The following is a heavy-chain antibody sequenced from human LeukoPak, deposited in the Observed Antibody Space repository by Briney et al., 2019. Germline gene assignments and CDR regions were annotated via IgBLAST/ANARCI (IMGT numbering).Heavy chain of an antibody. D-gene: IGHD3-16*01. V-gene: IGHV7-4-1*01. CDR2: INTNTGNP. Sequence: GASVKVSCKASGYTFTTYAMNWVRQAPGHGLEWMGWINTNTGNPTYAQGFTGRFVFSLDTSVSTAYLQIFSLEVEDTAVYYCARDSFTDGASTFDIWGQGTMVTVSS. J-gene: IGHJ3*02. CDR1: GYTFTTYA. CDR3: ARDSFTDGASTFDI.